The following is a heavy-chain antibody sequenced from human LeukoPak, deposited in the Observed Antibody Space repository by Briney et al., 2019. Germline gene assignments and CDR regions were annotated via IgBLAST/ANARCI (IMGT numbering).Heavy chain of an antibody. J-gene: IGHJ5*02. V-gene: IGHV6-1*01. Sequence: PSQTLSLTCAISGDSVSSNSAAWHWIRQSPSRGLEWLGRTYYRSKWYNDYAVSVKSRMTISPDTSKNQFSLQLNSVTPEDTAAYYCTREPKRGNTYGDFDPWGQGTLVTVSS. CDR1: GDSVSSNSAA. D-gene: IGHD5-18*01. CDR3: TREPKRGNTYGDFDP. CDR2: TYYRSKWYN.